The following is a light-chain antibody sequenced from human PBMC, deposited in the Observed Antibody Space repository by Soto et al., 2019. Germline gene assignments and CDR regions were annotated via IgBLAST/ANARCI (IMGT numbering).Light chain of an antibody. Sequence: QSVLTQPASVSGSPGQSITISCTGTSSDVGGYNYVSWYQQHAGKAPKVMINDVSNRPSGVSNRFSGSKSGNTASLTISGLQAEDEADYYCSSYTSSSSLVFGGGTKLTVL. V-gene: IGLV2-14*01. CDR1: SSDVGGYNY. J-gene: IGLJ2*01. CDR2: DVS. CDR3: SSYTSSSSLV.